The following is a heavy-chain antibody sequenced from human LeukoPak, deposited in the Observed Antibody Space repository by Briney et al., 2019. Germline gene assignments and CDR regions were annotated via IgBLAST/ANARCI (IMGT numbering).Heavy chain of an antibody. CDR1: GYTFTGYY. D-gene: IGHD5-18*01. J-gene: IGHJ6*02. V-gene: IGHV1-2*02. Sequence: ASVKVSCKASGYTFTGYYMHWVRQAPGQGLEWMGWINPNSGGTNYAQKFQGRVTMTRDTSISTAYMELSRLRSDDTAVYYWASAMVDYYGMDVWGQGTTVTVSS. CDR2: INPNSGGT. CDR3: ASAMVDYYGMDV.